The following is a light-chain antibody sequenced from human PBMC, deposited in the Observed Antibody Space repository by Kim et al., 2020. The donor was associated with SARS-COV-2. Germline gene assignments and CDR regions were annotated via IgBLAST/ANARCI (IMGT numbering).Light chain of an antibody. CDR1: QSVSSN. Sequence: SVSPGERTTLSCRASQSVSSNLAWYQQKRGQAPRLLISGASTRATVIPARFSGSGSGTEFTLTISSLQSEDFAIYYCQQYNNWPGSFGQGTKLEI. V-gene: IGKV3-15*01. CDR3: QQYNNWPGS. CDR2: GAS. J-gene: IGKJ2*04.